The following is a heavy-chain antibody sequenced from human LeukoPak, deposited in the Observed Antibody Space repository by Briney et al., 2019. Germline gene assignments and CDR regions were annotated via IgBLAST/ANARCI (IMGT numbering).Heavy chain of an antibody. CDR3: ARVGRYCSSTSCHRPWFDP. CDR1: GYTFTSYD. V-gene: IGHV1-8*01. D-gene: IGHD2-2*01. CDR2: MNPNSGNT. J-gene: IGHJ5*02. Sequence: GASVKVSCKASGYTFTSYDINWVRQATGQGLEWMGWMNPNSGNTGYAQKFQGRVTMTRNTSISTAYMELSSLRSEDTAVYYCARVGRYCSSTSCHRPWFDPWGQGTLVTVSS.